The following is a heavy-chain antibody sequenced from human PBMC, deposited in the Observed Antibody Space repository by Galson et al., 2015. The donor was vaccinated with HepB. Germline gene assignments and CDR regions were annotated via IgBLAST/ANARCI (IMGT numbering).Heavy chain of an antibody. CDR3: FTNSWEQVGY. D-gene: IGHD1-26*01. J-gene: IGHJ4*02. CDR1: GFTFTTFS. CDR2: ITPSSNGI. Sequence: SLRLSCAASGFTFTTFSMNWVRQAPGKGLEWISYITPSSNGILYADSVRGRFTVSRDNAKNSGYLQMNSLRVEDTAVYFCFTNSWEQVGYWGQGTLVTVSS. V-gene: IGHV3-48*01.